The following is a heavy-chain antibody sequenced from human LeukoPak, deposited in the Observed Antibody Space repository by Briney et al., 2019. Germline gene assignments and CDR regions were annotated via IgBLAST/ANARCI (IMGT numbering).Heavy chain of an antibody. V-gene: IGHV3-21*01. CDR3: ARDVVVVAATSSSREH. J-gene: IGHJ4*02. D-gene: IGHD2-15*01. CDR1: GFTFSSYS. Sequence: TGGSLRLSCAASGFTFSSYSMNWVRQAPGKGLEWVSSISSSSSYIYYADSVKGRFTISRDNAKNSLYLQMNSLRAEDTAVYYCARDVVVVAATSSSREHWGQGPLVTVSS. CDR2: ISSSSSYI.